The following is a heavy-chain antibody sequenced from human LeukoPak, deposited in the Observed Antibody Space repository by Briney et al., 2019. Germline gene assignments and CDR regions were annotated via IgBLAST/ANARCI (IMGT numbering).Heavy chain of an antibody. D-gene: IGHD3-10*01. CDR2: ISSGGSYE. CDR1: GFTFSSYA. CDR3: ARDSTYYYDSGSSGPHYFAN. V-gene: IGHV3-30*01. J-gene: IGHJ4*02. Sequence: GGSLRLFCAASGFTFSSYAMHWVRQAPGKGLEWVSIISSGGSYEYYADSVKGRFTISRDNSKNTLFLQLNSLRAEDTAVYYCARDSTYYYDSGSSGPHYFANWGQGTLVTVSS.